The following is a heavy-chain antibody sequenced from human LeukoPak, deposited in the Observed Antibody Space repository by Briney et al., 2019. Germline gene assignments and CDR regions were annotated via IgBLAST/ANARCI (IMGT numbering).Heavy chain of an antibody. D-gene: IGHD2/OR15-2a*01. Sequence: PSETLSLTCAVSGGSVSSGGFSWRWIRQPPGNCLECIGSISHTGSTYYNPSLKSRVTISVDSSKHQFSLKLSSVTAADTAVYYCAREGYFYGMDVWGQGTTVTVSS. V-gene: IGHV4-30-2*01. CDR2: ISHTGST. J-gene: IGHJ6*02. CDR3: AREGYFYGMDV. CDR1: GGSVSSGGFS.